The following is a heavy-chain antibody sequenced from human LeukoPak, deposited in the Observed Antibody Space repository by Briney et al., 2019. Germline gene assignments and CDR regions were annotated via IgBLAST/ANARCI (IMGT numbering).Heavy chain of an antibody. V-gene: IGHV1-8*01. J-gene: IGHJ4*02. Sequence: ASVKVSCKASGYTFTSYDINWVRQATGQGLEWMGWMNPNSGNTGYAQKFQGRVTMTRNTSISTAYMELSSLRSEDTAVYYCARGGNRWNWYYHGSGSNRELDYWGQGTLVTVSS. CDR2: MNPNSGNT. CDR3: ARGGNRWNWYYHGSGSNRELDY. CDR1: GYTFTSYD. D-gene: IGHD3-10*01.